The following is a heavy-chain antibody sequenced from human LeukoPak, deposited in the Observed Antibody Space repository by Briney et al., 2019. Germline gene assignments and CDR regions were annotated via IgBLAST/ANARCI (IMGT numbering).Heavy chain of an antibody. CDR2: IYSGGST. CDR1: GFSVSSNY. V-gene: IGHV3-53*01. CDR3: ARTDETAPAEDFQH. J-gene: IGHJ1*01. D-gene: IGHD2-21*02. Sequence: GGSLRLSCAASGFSVSSNYMSWVRQAPGRGLEWVSVIYSGGSTYYADSVKGRFTISRDNSKNTLYLQMKSLRAEDTAVYYCARTDETAPAEDFQHWGQGTLVTVSS.